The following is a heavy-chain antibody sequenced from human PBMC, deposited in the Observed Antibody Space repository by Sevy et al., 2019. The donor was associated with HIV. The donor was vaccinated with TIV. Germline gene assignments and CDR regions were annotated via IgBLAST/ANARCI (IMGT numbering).Heavy chain of an antibody. V-gene: IGHV1-2*02. Sequence: ASVKVSCKASGYTFTDHFVHWVRQAHGQGLEWMGWINPTNGVTDYTRKLRGGVTMTRDTSTDTVYMELRWLNSDDTAVYYCARTVRSFGVWRSDWHFDLWGRGTLVTVSS. D-gene: IGHD3-16*01. J-gene: IGHJ2*01. CDR1: GYTFTDHF. CDR2: INPTNGVT. CDR3: ARTVRSFGVWRSDWHFDL.